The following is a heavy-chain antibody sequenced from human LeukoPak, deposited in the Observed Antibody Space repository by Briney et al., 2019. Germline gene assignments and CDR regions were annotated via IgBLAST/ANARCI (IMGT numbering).Heavy chain of an antibody. J-gene: IGHJ3*02. CDR1: GGSISSYY. V-gene: IGHV4-59*01. D-gene: IGHD4-17*01. CDR2: IYYSGST. Sequence: SETLSLTCTVSGGSISSYYWSWIRQPPGKGLEWIGYIYYSGSTNYNPSLKSRVTISVDTSKNRFSLKLSSVTAADTAVYYCASEVAVTTSGDAFDIWGQGTMVTVSS. CDR3: ASEVAVTTSGDAFDI.